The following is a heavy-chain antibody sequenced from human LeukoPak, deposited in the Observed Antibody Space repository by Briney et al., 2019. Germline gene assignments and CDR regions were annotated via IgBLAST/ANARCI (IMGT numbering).Heavy chain of an antibody. Sequence: PSETLSLTCTVSGGSMSNYHWTWIRQPPGKGLEWLGYVYYRGSTNYNPSLKSRVTISVDTSENQFSLKLSSVTAADTAVYYCARVAYYYDTATYYNPAHLDFWGQGALVTVSS. CDR3: ARVAYYYDTATYYNPAHLDF. D-gene: IGHD3-10*01. V-gene: IGHV4-59*01. CDR1: GGSMSNYH. CDR2: VYYRGST. J-gene: IGHJ4*02.